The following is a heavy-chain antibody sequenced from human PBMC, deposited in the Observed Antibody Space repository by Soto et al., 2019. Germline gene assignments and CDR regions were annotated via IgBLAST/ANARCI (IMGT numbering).Heavy chain of an antibody. V-gene: IGHV3-30*18. CDR2: ISYDGSNK. CDR1: GFTFRSYG. J-gene: IGHJ6*02. CDR3: AKGLGITGTNDYYGMDV. Sequence: GGSLRLSCAASGFTFRSYGMHWVRQAPGKGLEWVAVISYDGSNKYYADAVKGRFTISRDNSKNTLYLQMNSLRAEDTAVYYCAKGLGITGTNDYYGMDVWGQGTTVTVSS. D-gene: IGHD1-7*01.